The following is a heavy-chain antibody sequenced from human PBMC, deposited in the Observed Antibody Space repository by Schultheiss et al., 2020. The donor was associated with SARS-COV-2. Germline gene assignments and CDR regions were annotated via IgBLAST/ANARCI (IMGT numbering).Heavy chain of an antibody. CDR3: ARGAHYYDDKPYAFDI. V-gene: IGHV4-31*03. CDR2: ISYSGST. CDR1: GGSISSGGYY. D-gene: IGHD3-22*01. Sequence: SETLSLTCTVSGGSISSGGYYWSWIRQHPGKVLEWIGYISYSGSTYDNPSLKSRVTISVDTSKNQFSLKLSSVTAADTAVYYCARGAHYYDDKPYAFDIWGQGTMVTVSS. J-gene: IGHJ3*02.